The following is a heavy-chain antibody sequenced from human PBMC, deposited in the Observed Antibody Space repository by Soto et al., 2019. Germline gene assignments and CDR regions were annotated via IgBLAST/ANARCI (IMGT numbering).Heavy chain of an antibody. V-gene: IGHV5-51*01. CDR3: ARKWAQLYWYLDL. CDR1: GYSFTSYW. D-gene: IGHD1-1*01. Sequence: GESLKISCKGSGYSFTSYWIGWVRQMPGKGLEWMGIIYPGDSDTRYSPSFQGQVTISADKSISTAYLQWSSLKASDTAMYYCARKWAQLYWYLDLCGSGSMVIVSS. J-gene: IGHJ2*01. CDR2: IYPGDSDT.